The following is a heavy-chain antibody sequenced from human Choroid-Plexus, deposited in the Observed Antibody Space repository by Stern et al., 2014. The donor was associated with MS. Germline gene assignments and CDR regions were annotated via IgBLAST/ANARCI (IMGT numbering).Heavy chain of an antibody. Sequence: VQLLESGPEVKKPGSSVKVSCRASGGTFSSQAINWVRQAPGQGLERVGGIIPIFGTPNYAQKVQDRVTITADESTSTAYMDLSSLRSEDTAVYYCATPSTVTVGGMDVWGQGTTVTVSS. V-gene: IGHV1-69*01. CDR3: ATPSTVTVGGMDV. D-gene: IGHD4-17*01. CDR1: GGTFSSQA. CDR2: IIPIFGTP. J-gene: IGHJ6*02.